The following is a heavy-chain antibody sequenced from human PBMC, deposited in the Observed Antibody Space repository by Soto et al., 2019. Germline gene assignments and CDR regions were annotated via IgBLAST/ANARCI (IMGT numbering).Heavy chain of an antibody. CDR1: GGSMNSYY. D-gene: IGHD2-15*01. J-gene: IGHJ3*02. Sequence: QVQLQESGPGLVKPSETLSLTCTVSGGSMNSYYWSWIRQPPGKGLEWTGYIYYSGSTNYKPSLTSRVTISIDTSTKQFSLKLNSVTAADTAVYFCARAAIVAATIDAFDIWGQGTMVTVSS. CDR2: IYYSGST. CDR3: ARAAIVAATIDAFDI. V-gene: IGHV4-59*01.